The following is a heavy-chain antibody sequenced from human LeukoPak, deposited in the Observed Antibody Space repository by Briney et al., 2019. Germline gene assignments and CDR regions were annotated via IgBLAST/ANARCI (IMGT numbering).Heavy chain of an antibody. CDR1: GFTFSSYA. V-gene: IGHV3-30-3*01. D-gene: IGHD5-24*01. CDR2: ISYDGNTK. J-gene: IGHJ6*02. Sequence: PGGSLRLSCAASGFTFSSYAMHWVRQAPGKGLEWVAVISYDGNTKYYADSVKGRFTISRDNSKNTLYLQMNSLRAEDTAVYYCAREIWLQFRGMDVWGQGTTVTVSS. CDR3: AREIWLQFRGMDV.